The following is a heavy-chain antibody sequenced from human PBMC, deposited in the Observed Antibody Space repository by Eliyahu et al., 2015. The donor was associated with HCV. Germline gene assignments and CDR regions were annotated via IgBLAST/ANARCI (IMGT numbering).Heavy chain of an antibody. CDR3: AKDIKTSTYCGGDCYSPIY. Sequence: EVQLVESGGGVVQPGGSLXLSCAASGXPFVXXAIHWVRQAPGKGLEWASLISGDGGSTYYADSVKGRFTISRDNSKNSLYLQMNSLRTEDTALYYCAKDIKTSTYCGGDCYSPIYWGQGTLVTVSS. V-gene: IGHV3-43*02. CDR1: GXPFVXXA. D-gene: IGHD2-21*02. CDR2: ISGDGGST. J-gene: IGHJ4*02.